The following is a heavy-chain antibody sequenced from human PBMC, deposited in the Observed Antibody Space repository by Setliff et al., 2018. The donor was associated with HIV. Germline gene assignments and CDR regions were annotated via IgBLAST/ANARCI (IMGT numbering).Heavy chain of an antibody. V-gene: IGHV1-18*01. J-gene: IGHJ4*02. CDR1: GYPFSNFG. CDR3: ATDRTQTGISMVRGRIVDPARYPPDC. Sequence: ASVKVSCKASGYPFSNFGVSWVRQAPGQGLEWMAWINVYNGDTNFALKFQGRVTLTKDTSTETAYMELESLRTDDTAVYYCATDRTQTGISMVRGRIVDPARYPPDCWGQGTLVTVSS. CDR2: INVYNGDT. D-gene: IGHD3-10*01.